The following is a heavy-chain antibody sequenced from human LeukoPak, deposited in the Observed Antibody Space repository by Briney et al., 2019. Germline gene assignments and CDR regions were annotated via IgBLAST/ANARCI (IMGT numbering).Heavy chain of an antibody. Sequence: SVKVSCKASGGTFSSYAISWVRQAPGQGLEWMGGVIPIYGTANYAQKFQGRVTITADESTSTAYMELSSLRSEDTAVYYCAREGGVVVPAATTVAGFDIWGQGTMVTVSS. CDR1: GGTFSSYA. CDR2: VIPIYGTA. CDR3: AREGGVVVPAATTVAGFDI. D-gene: IGHD2-2*01. V-gene: IGHV1-69*13. J-gene: IGHJ3*02.